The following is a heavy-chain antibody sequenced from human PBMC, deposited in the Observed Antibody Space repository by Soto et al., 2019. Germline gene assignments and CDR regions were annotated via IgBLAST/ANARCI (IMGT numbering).Heavy chain of an antibody. Sequence: QAQLQQWGAGLLKPSETLSLTCAVYGGSFSGNYRSWIRQRPGKGLEWIGEINHSGDTNYNTSLKSRVTISVDTSKNQFSLKLTSVTAADTAVYYCASGRGVRGSIITTYYSYGLDVWGQGTTVTVSS. D-gene: IGHD3-10*01. J-gene: IGHJ6*02. CDR3: ASGRGVRGSIITTYYSYGLDV. CDR1: GGSFSGNY. V-gene: IGHV4-34*02. CDR2: INHSGDT.